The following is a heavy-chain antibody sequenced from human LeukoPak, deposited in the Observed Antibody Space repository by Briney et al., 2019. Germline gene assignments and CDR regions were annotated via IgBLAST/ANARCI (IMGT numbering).Heavy chain of an antibody. CDR2: INHSGST. D-gene: IGHD5-18*01. J-gene: IGHJ5*02. Sequence: SETLSLTCAVYGGSFSGYYWSWIRQPPGKGLEWIGEINHSGSTNYNPSLKSRVTISVDTSKNQFSLKLSSVTAADTAVYYCARGRRYSYGYVLSWFDPWGQGTLVTVSS. V-gene: IGHV4-34*01. CDR3: ARGRRYSYGYVLSWFDP. CDR1: GGSFSGYY.